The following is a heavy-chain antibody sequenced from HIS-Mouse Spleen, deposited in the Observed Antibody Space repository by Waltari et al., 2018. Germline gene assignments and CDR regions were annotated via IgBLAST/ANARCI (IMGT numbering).Heavy chain of an antibody. J-gene: IGHJ2*01. CDR2: IYYSGST. CDR1: GGSISSSSSY. D-gene: IGHD6-13*01. Sequence: QLQLQESGPGLVKPSETLSLTCTVSGGSISSSSSYWGWIRQPPGKGLEWIGRIYYSGSTYYNPSLKSRVTISVDTSKKQFSLKLSSVTAADTAVYYCAREIPYSSSWYDWYFDLWGRGTLVTVSS. CDR3: AREIPYSSSWYDWYFDL. V-gene: IGHV4-39*07.